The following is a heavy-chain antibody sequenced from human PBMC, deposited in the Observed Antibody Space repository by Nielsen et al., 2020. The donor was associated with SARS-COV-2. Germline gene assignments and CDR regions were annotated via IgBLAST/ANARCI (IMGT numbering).Heavy chain of an antibody. D-gene: IGHD6-19*01. Sequence: GESLTLSCAASGFSFSDYSMNSVRQAPGTGLEWISYIIFSCLAIYYAYSVKGRFTISRDNANNSLYLQMNSLRVEDTAVYYCSRDDGTGWFGDAVDIWGQGTMVTVSS. CDR1: GFSFSDYS. CDR2: IIFSCLAI. J-gene: IGHJ3*02. V-gene: IGHV3-48*01. CDR3: SRDDGTGWFGDAVDI.